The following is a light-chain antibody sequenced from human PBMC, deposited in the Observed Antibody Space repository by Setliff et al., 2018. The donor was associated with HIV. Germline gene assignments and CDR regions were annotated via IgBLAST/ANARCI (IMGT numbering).Light chain of an antibody. CDR1: SSDIGGNTY. J-gene: IGLJ1*01. CDR2: EVT. CDR3: SSKSSSSSTLVV. V-gene: IGLV2-14*01. Sequence: QSALTQPASVSGSPGQSITISCTGTSSDIGGNTYVSWFQHHPGKAPKLLIFEVTNRPSGVSHRFSGSKSGNTASLTISGLQTEDEADYYCSSKSSSSSTLVVFGTGTKVTVL.